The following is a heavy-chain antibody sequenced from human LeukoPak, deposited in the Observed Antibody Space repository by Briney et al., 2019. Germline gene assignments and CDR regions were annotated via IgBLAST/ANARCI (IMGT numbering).Heavy chain of an antibody. J-gene: IGHJ4*02. CDR1: GGSISSYY. V-gene: IGHV4-59*01. CDR2: IYYSGST. Sequence: SSETLSLTCTVSGGSISSYYWSWIRQPPGKGLEWIGYIYYSGSTNYNPSLKSRVTISVDTSKNQFSLKLSSVTAADTAVYYCAREPPGRITIFGVDTGAFDYWGQGTLVTVSS. D-gene: IGHD3-3*01. CDR3: AREPPGRITIFGVDTGAFDY.